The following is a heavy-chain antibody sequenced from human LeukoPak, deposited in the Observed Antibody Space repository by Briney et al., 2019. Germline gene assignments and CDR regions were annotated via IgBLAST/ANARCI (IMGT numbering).Heavy chain of an antibody. D-gene: IGHD5-18*01. V-gene: IGHV3-30*03. CDR2: ISSDGTNK. CDR1: GFSFSNYG. CDR3: ARDYATDRDMV. J-gene: IGHJ4*02. Sequence: PGRSLRLSCAASGFSFSNYGMHWVRQAPGKGLEWVAVISSDGTNKYYGDSVMGRFTISRDNSKNTLYLQMNSLRPEDTAVYYCARDYATDRDMVWGQGTLVTVSS.